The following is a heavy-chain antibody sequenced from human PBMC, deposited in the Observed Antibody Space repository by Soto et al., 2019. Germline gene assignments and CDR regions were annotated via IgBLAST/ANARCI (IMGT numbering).Heavy chain of an antibody. CDR1: GGSISSGSYY. V-gene: IGHV4-39*01. CDR2: IYYSGST. D-gene: IGHD4-17*01. J-gene: IGHJ4*02. Sequence: KASETLSLTCTVSGGSISSGSYYWGWIRQPPGKGLEWIGSIYYSGSTYYNPSLKSRVTISVDTSKNQFSLKLSSVTAADTAVYYCASKDGDGLDYWGQGTLVTVSS. CDR3: ASKDGDGLDY.